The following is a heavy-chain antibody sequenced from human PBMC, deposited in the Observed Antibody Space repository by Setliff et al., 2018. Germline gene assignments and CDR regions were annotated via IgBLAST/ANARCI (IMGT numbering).Heavy chain of an antibody. Sequence: SETLSLTCTVSGASVRSHYWSWIRQPPGKGLEWIGFIFYSGDTKSNPSLKSRVTMSVDTSKNQFSLKLSSVTAADTAVYYCAREGRSSTRGWYMDAWGKGTSVTVSS. J-gene: IGHJ6*03. CDR3: AREGRSSTRGWYMDA. CDR1: GASVRSHY. V-gene: IGHV4-59*02. D-gene: IGHD2-2*01. CDR2: IFYSGDT.